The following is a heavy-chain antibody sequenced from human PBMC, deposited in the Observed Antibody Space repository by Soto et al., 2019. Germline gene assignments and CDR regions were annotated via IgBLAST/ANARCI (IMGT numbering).Heavy chain of an antibody. CDR1: GYTFTSYD. D-gene: IGHD6-19*01. Sequence: ASVKVSCKASGYTFTSYDINWVRQATGQGLEWMGWMNPNSGNTGYAQKFQGRVTMTRNTSISTAYMELSSLRSEDTAVYYCARGAAVAGLWYYCYGMDVWGQGTTVTVSS. CDR2: MNPNSGNT. J-gene: IGHJ6*02. V-gene: IGHV1-8*01. CDR3: ARGAAVAGLWYYCYGMDV.